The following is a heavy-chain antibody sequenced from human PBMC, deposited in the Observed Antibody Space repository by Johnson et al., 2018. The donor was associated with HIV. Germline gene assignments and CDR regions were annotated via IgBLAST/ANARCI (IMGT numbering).Heavy chain of an antibody. V-gene: IGHV3-30*02. D-gene: IGHD1-14*01. CDR1: GFTFSSYG. CDR2: IRYDGSNT. J-gene: IGHJ3*02. Sequence: QMQLVESGGGLVQPGGSLRLSCVASGFTFSSYGMHWVRQAPGKGLEWVAFIRYDGSNTYYGDSMKGRLTISRDNSKNTLYLQMNSLRAEDTAVYYCAKEMSSWPGEAFDIWGQGTMVTVSS. CDR3: AKEMSSWPGEAFDI.